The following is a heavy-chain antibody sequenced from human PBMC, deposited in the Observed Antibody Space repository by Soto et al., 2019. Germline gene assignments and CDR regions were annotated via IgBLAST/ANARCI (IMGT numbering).Heavy chain of an antibody. V-gene: IGHV1-18*01. Sequence: QVQLVQSGAEVKKPGASVKVSCKASGYTFTSYGISWVRQAPGQGLEWMGWISAYNGNTNYAQKLQGRVTMTTDTSTSTAYMELRSVRSDDTAVYYCARDQVPDFWSGYYKGDYFVYWGQGTLVTVSS. CDR1: GYTFTSYG. J-gene: IGHJ4*02. CDR2: ISAYNGNT. CDR3: ARDQVPDFWSGYYKGDYFVY. D-gene: IGHD3-3*01.